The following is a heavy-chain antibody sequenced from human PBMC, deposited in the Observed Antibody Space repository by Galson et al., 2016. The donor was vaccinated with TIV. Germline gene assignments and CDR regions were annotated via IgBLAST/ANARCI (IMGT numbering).Heavy chain of an antibody. Sequence: SVKVSCKASGYSFLSFDINWVRQAAGQGLEWMGWMNPHSGSTVSAQKFQGRVTMTRNLSISTAYMELSSLTSEDTAIYYCARPSYGSAYYGLDVWGQGTTVTVSS. D-gene: IGHD4-17*01. V-gene: IGHV1-8*01. J-gene: IGHJ6*02. CDR3: ARPSYGSAYYGLDV. CDR2: MNPHSGST. CDR1: GYSFLSFD.